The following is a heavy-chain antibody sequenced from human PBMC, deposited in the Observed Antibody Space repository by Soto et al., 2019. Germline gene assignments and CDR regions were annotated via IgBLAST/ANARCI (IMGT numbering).Heavy chain of an antibody. D-gene: IGHD3-3*01. CDR1: GYTFNTYG. J-gene: IGHJ5*02. V-gene: IGHV1-18*01. Sequence: GASVKVSCKTSGYTFNTYGINWVRQAPGQGLELMGWISAYDGKTTYAGKFQGRVTLTTDTSTSTAYMELRSLRSDDTAIYYCARDPHEFWTSYWFDPWGQGTPVTVSS. CDR3: ARDPHEFWTSYWFDP. CDR2: ISAYDGKT.